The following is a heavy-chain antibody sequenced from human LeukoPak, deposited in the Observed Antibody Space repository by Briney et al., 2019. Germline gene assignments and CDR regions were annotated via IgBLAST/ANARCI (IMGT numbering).Heavy chain of an antibody. CDR3: ARGYSSGYRIDY. Sequence: PGGSLRLSCAASGFTFSSYWMHWFRQAPGKGLVWVSRINSDGSTTSYADSVKGRFTISRDNAKKTLYLQMNSLRAEDTAIYYCARGYSSGYRIDYWGHGTLVTVSS. D-gene: IGHD5-18*01. CDR2: INSDGSTT. V-gene: IGHV3-74*01. CDR1: GFTFSSYW. J-gene: IGHJ4*01.